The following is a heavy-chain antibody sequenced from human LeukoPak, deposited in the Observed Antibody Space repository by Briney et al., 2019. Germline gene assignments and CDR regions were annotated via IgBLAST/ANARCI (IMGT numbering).Heavy chain of an antibody. CDR2: IYYSGST. V-gene: IGHV4-59*01. D-gene: IGHD3-22*01. CDR1: GGSISSYY. J-gene: IGHJ4*02. CDR3: ARVSYYYDSSGYPKYYFDY. Sequence: SETLSLTCTVSGGSISSYYWSWNRQPPGKGLEWIGYIYYSGSTNYNPSLKSRVTISVDTSKNQFSLKLSSVTAADTAVYYCARVSYYYDSSGYPKYYFDYWGQGTLVTVSS.